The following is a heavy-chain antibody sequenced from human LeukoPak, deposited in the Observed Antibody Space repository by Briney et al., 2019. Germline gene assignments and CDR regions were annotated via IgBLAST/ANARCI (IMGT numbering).Heavy chain of an antibody. CDR1: GFTFSSYA. Sequence: PGGSLRLSCAASGFTFSSYAMSWVRQAPGKGLEWVSAISGSGGSTYYADSVKGRFTISRDNYKNTLYLQMNSLRAEDTAVYYCAKGDLDYYYDSSGLRGYYFDYWGQGTLVTVSS. CDR2: ISGSGGST. CDR3: AKGDLDYYYDSSGLRGYYFDY. J-gene: IGHJ4*02. V-gene: IGHV3-23*01. D-gene: IGHD3-22*01.